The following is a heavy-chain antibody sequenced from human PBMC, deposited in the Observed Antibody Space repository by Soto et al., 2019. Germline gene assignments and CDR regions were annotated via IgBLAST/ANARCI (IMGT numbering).Heavy chain of an antibody. Sequence: QVQLQESGPGLVKPSQTLSLTCTVSGGSISSGGYYWSWIRQHPGKGLEWIGYIYYSGSTYYNPSLKSRVTIPVDTSKNQFSLKLSSVTAADTAVYYCARDRGSQDPADYYCMDVWGQGTTVTVSS. V-gene: IGHV4-31*03. CDR2: IYYSGST. D-gene: IGHD1-26*01. CDR3: ARDRGSQDPADYYCMDV. CDR1: GGSISSGGYY. J-gene: IGHJ6*02.